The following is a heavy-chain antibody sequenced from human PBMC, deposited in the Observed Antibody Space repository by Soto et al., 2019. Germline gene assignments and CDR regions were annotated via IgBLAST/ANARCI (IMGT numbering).Heavy chain of an antibody. CDR1: GFTFSSYG. Sequence: GSLRLSCAASGFTFSSYGMHWVRQAPGKGLEWVAVISYDGSNKYYADSVKGRFTISRDNSKNTLYLQMNSLRAEDTAVYYCAKSGITGTDDAFDIWGQGTMVTVSS. CDR3: AKSGITGTDDAFDI. CDR2: ISYDGSNK. D-gene: IGHD1-20*01. V-gene: IGHV3-30*18. J-gene: IGHJ3*02.